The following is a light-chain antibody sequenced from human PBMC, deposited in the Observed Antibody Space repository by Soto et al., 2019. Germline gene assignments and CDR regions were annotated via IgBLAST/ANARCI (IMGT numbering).Light chain of an antibody. CDR2: ENN. CDR3: GTWDSSLSAAV. CDR1: SSNVGNNY. J-gene: IGLJ1*01. Sequence: QSVLTQPPSVSAAAGQQVTVSCSGSSSNVGNNYVSWYQQLPGTAPKLLIYENNKRPSGIPDRFSGSKSGSSATLGITGLQTGGEADYYCGTWDSSLSAAVFGTGTKLTVL. V-gene: IGLV1-51*02.